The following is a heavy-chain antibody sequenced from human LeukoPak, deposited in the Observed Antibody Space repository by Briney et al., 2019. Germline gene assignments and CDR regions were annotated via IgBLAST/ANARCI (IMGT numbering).Heavy chain of an antibody. V-gene: IGHV1-8*02. CDR3: ARGDWAPEY. CDR1: GYTFNSYG. CDR2: MNQNSGNT. Sequence: ASVKVSCKASGYTFNSYGMNWVRQATGQGLEWMGWMNQNSGNTGYAQKFQGRVTMTRNTAISTAYMELSSLRSEDTAVYYCARGDWAPEYWGQGTLVTVSS. D-gene: IGHD3-9*01. J-gene: IGHJ4*02.